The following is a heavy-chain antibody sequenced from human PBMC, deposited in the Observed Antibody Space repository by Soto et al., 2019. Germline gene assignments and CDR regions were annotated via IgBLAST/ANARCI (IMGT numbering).Heavy chain of an antibody. CDR3: ARGLKLLKSDYYYYYGMDV. V-gene: IGHV5-51*01. CDR1: GYSFTSYW. Sequence: PRESLKISCQGSGYSFTSYWIGWVRQIPGKGLEWMGIIYPGDSGTRYSPSFQGQVTISADKSISTAYLQWSSLKASDTAMYYCARGLKLLKSDYYYYYGMDVWGQGTTVTVSS. J-gene: IGHJ6*02. CDR2: IYPGDSGT. D-gene: IGHD2-15*01.